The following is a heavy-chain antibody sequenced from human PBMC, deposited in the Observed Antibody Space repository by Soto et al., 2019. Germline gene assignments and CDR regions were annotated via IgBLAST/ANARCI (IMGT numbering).Heavy chain of an antibody. CDR3: ARQQGTAAANDY. Sequence: GALVKVSCKASGGTFGSYSISWVRQAPGRGLEWMGGIIGIFGTANYAQKFQGRVTITADKSTSTAYMELSSLRSEDTAVYYCARQQGTAAANDYWGQGTLVTVSS. V-gene: IGHV1-69*06. CDR2: IIGIFGTA. D-gene: IGHD6-13*01. J-gene: IGHJ4*02. CDR1: GGTFGSYS.